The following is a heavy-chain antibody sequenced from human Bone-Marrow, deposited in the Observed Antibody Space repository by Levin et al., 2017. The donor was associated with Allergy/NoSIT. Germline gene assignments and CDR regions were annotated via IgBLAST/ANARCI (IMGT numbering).Heavy chain of an antibody. CDR1: GFTFSSYG. V-gene: IGHV3-33*01. J-gene: IGHJ6*03. CDR3: ARAVFPASKWLLYPKYYYYYYMDV. CDR2: IWYDGSNK. D-gene: IGHD3-3*01. Sequence: TGGSLRLSCAASGFTFSSYGMHWVRQAPGKGLEWVAVIWYDGSNKYYADSVKGRFTISRDNSKNTLYLQMNSLRAEDTAVYYCARAVFPASKWLLYPKYYYYYYMDVWGKGTTVTVSS.